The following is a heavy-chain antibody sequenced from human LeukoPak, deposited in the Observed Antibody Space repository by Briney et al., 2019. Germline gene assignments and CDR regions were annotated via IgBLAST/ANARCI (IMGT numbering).Heavy chain of an antibody. CDR1: GFTSSRYW. CDR2: INPDGSTT. Sequence: PGGSLRLSCAASGFTSSRYWIHWVRQAPGKGLEWVSRINPDGSTTTYADSVKGRFTISRDNSKNTLYLQLNSLRVEDTAVYYCAKNRGAGSHYYYHMNVWGKGTTVTVSS. CDR3: AKNRGAGSHYYYHMNV. D-gene: IGHD1-26*01. V-gene: IGHV3-74*01. J-gene: IGHJ6*03.